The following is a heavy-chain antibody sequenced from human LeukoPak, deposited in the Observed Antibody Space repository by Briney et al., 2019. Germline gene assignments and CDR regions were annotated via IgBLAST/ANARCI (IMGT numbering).Heavy chain of an antibody. V-gene: IGHV1-69*05. CDR3: AKRDGYNPHLWDY. J-gene: IGHJ4*02. D-gene: IGHD5-24*01. CDR2: IIPIFGTA. CDR1: GGTFSSYA. Sequence: GSSVKVSCKASGGTFSSYAISWVRQAPGQGLEWMGGIIPIFGTANYAQKFQGRVTITTDESTSTAYMELSSLRSEDTAVYYCAKRDGYNPHLWDYRGQGTLVTVSS.